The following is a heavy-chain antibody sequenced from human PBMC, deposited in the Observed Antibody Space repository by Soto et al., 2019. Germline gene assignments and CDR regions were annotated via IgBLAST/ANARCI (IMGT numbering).Heavy chain of an antibody. D-gene: IGHD6-13*01. J-gene: IGHJ4*02. CDR3: AKRRADSSGWYSPSFDN. CDR1: GFSFSGYV. Sequence: EGSMRLSCSASGFSFSGYVMSCVRRASGKGLEWVSAMSESGGSTHYADSVRGRFTVYRDNSNNSLSLRMNSLRDEDTAVYFYAKRRADSSGWYSPSFDNWGQRGLCTVAS. V-gene: IGHV3-23*01. CDR2: MSESGGST.